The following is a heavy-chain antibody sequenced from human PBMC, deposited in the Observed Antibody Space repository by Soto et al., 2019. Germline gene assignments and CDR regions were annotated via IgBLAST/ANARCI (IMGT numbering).Heavy chain of an antibody. D-gene: IGHD3-10*01. CDR2: INPNSGGT. V-gene: IGHV1-2*04. CDR3: ASDACGDEAPMDY. J-gene: IGHJ4*02. CDR1: GYTFTGYY. Sequence: QVQLVQSGAEVKKPGASVKVSCKASGYTFTGYYMHWVRQAPGQGLEWMGWINPNSGGTNYAQKFHCWVTMTRDTSITTDYMELSRLRSNDTAVYYCASDACGDEAPMDYLGQGTLVTVSS.